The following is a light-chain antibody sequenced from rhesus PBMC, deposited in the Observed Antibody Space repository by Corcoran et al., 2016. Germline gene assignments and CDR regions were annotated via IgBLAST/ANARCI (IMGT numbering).Light chain of an antibody. CDR2: KAS. V-gene: IGKV1-22*01. J-gene: IGKJ3*01. CDR1: QSISSW. CDR3: QQYSSRPLT. Sequence: DIQMTQSPSSLSASVGDTVTITCRASQSISSWLAWYQQKPGKAPKLLIYKASSLQSGGPSRFSGSGSGTDFTLTSSSLQSKDFATYSCQQYSSRPLTFGPGTKLDIK.